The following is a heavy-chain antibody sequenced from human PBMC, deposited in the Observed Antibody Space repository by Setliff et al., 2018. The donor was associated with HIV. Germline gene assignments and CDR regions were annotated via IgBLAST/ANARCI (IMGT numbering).Heavy chain of an antibody. J-gene: IGHJ4*02. Sequence: KTSETLSLTCTVSGGSISNSRYYWSWIRQPPGKGLEWIGSIYYSGSTYYSPSLKSRVTISVDTSKNQFSLNLSSVTAADTAVYYCARDSGTTVGATGPGYWGQGTLVTVSS. CDR3: ARDSGTTVGATGPGY. CDR2: IYYSGST. V-gene: IGHV4-39*07. CDR1: GGSISNSRYY. D-gene: IGHD1-26*01.